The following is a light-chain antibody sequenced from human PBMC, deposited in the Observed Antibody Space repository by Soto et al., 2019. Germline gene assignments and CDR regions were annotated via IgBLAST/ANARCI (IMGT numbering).Light chain of an antibody. CDR2: AAP. Sequence: DIQLTQSPSFLSASVGDRVTITCRASQGISSYLAWYQQKPGKAPKLLIYAAPTFQSGVPSRFSGSASGSEFTLTIISLQPEALANYYCQQLKSYPITLGQGTRLEIK. V-gene: IGKV1-9*01. CDR1: QGISSY. CDR3: QQLKSYPIT. J-gene: IGKJ5*01.